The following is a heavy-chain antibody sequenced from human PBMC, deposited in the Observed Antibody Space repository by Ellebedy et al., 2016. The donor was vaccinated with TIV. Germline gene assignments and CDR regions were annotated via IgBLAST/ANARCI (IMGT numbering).Heavy chain of an antibody. Sequence: SETLSLXCAVSGGSFSGYYWTWIRQPPGKGLEWIGDISLGGNTNYYPSLKSRVTISVDSSKNQFSLKLTSVTAADTAVYYCARGPHYYYDSSGFSYWGQGILVTVSS. CDR2: ISLGGNT. J-gene: IGHJ4*02. V-gene: IGHV4-34*01. CDR3: ARGPHYYYDSSGFSY. CDR1: GGSFSGYY. D-gene: IGHD3-22*01.